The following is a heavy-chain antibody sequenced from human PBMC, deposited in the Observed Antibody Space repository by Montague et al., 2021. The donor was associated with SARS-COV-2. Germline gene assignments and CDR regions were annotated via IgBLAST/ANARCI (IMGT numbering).Heavy chain of an antibody. CDR2: VHYTGTT. CDR3: ARFAYRLLFIASYYGMDV. J-gene: IGHJ6*02. Sequence: SETLYLTCTVSGGSITVSRYDWGWIRQPPGKGLEWIGSVHYTGTTSYNAPLKSRLTISVDTSENQFSLKLSSVTAADTAVYYCARFAYRLLFIASYYGMDVWGQGTTVTVSS. D-gene: IGHD2-2*01. V-gene: IGHV4-39*01. CDR1: GGSITVSRYD.